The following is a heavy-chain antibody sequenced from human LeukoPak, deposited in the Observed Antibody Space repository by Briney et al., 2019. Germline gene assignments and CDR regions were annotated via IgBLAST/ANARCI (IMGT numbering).Heavy chain of an antibody. V-gene: IGHV1-3*01. D-gene: IGHD6-19*01. CDR3: ARDLGHIAVAGKVRLFGY. Sequence: GASVKVSCKASGYTFTSYAMHWVRQAPGQRLEWMGWINAGNGNTKYSQKFQGRVTITRDTSASTAYMELSSLRSEDTAVYYCARDLGHIAVAGKVRLFGYWGQGTLVTVSS. CDR1: GYTFTSYA. J-gene: IGHJ4*02. CDR2: INAGNGNT.